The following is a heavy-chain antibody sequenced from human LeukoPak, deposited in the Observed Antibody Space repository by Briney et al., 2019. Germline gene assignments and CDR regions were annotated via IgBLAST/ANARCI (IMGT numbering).Heavy chain of an antibody. J-gene: IGHJ6*04. CDR1: GFTFSTFA. CDR3: ARDFPAYAYYYYGMDV. D-gene: IGHD2/OR15-2a*01. CDR2: IWSDGTKR. V-gene: IGHV3-33*01. Sequence: PGTSLRLSCEGSGFTFSTFAMHWVRQAPGKGLECVAVIWSDGTKRDYADSVKGRFTISRDNSKNTLYLQMNSLRGEDTAVYFCARDFPAYAYYYYGMDVWGKGTTVTVSS.